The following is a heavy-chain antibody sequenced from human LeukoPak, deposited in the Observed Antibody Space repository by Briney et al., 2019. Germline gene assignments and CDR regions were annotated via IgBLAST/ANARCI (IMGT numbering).Heavy chain of an antibody. D-gene: IGHD2-2*01. CDR3: AKDGCSSTSCYPYYFDY. Sequence: TGGSLRLSCAASGFTFSSYGMHWVRQAPGKGLEWVAFIRYDGSNKYYADSVKGRFTISRDNSKNTLYLQMNSLRAEDTAVYYCAKDGCSSTSCYPYYFDYWGQGTLVTVSS. J-gene: IGHJ4*02. CDR2: IRYDGSNK. V-gene: IGHV3-30*02. CDR1: GFTFSSYG.